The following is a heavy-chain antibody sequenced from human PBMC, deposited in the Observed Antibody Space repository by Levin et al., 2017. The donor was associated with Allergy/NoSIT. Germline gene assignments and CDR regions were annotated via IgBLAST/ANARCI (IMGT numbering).Heavy chain of an antibody. V-gene: IGHV4-31*03. J-gene: IGHJ4*02. CDR1: GGSISSGGYY. CDR3: ARRKGWLQSEGHFDY. Sequence: SQTLSLTCTVSGGSISSGGYYWSWIRQHPGKGLEWIGSIYYSGSSDYNPSLKSRVTISEDTSKNQFSLKLNSVTAAATAVYFCARRKGWLQSEGHFDYWGQGTLVTVSA. D-gene: IGHD5-24*01. CDR2: IYYSGSS.